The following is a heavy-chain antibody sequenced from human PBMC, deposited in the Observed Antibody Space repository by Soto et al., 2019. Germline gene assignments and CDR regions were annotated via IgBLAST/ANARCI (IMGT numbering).Heavy chain of an antibody. Sequence: GGSLRLSCAASGFTVSSNYMSWVRQAPGKGLEWVSVIYSGGSTYYADSVKGRFTISRDNSKNTLYLQMNSLRAEDTAVYYCARDYCSGGSCYPGDHYMDVWGKGTTVTVSS. CDR2: IYSGGST. J-gene: IGHJ6*03. CDR1: GFTVSSNY. V-gene: IGHV3-66*01. D-gene: IGHD2-15*01. CDR3: ARDYCSGGSCYPGDHYMDV.